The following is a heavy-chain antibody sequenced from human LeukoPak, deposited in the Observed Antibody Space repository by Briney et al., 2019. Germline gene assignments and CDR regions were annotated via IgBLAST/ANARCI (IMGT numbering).Heavy chain of an antibody. CDR2: IYYSGSS. V-gene: IGHV4-61*01. CDR1: GGSVSSGSYY. D-gene: IGHD3-10*01. Sequence: SETLSLTCTVSGGSVSSGSYYWSWIRQPPGKGLEWIGYIYYSGSSNYNPSLKSRVTISVDTSKNQFSLKLTSVTAADTAVYFCARHGGSVYSFHHHRAFDIWGQGTVVTVSS. CDR3: ARHGGSVYSFHHHRAFDI. J-gene: IGHJ3*02.